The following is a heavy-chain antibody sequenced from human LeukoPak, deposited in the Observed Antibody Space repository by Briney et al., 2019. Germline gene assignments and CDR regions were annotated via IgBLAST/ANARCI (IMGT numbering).Heavy chain of an antibody. CDR3: ARDANYYDSSGYPLGY. CDR2: INPNSGGT. V-gene: IGHV1-2*02. D-gene: IGHD3-22*01. J-gene: IGHJ4*02. CDR1: GYTFTGYY. Sequence: ASVKVSCKASGYTFTGYYMHWVRQAPGQGLEWMGWINPNSGGTNYAQKFQGRATMTRDTSISTAYMELSRLRSDDTAVYYCARDANYYDSSGYPLGYWGQGTLVTVSS.